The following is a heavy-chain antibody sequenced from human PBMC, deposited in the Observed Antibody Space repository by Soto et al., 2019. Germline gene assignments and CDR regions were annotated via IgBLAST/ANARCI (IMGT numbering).Heavy chain of an antibody. CDR3: ARGGYYDNSWGKLSHYGLDV. D-gene: IGHD3-16*01. CDR1: GCTFIRYG. V-gene: IGHV1-18*01. J-gene: IGHJ6*02. CDR2: ISPYNDHT. Sequence: QVQLAQSTGEVKKRGASVRVSCKASGCTFIRYGIAWVRQAPGQGFEWMGWISPYNDHTVYAQKVQGRVTMTADTSTRTVYMNLRGLISDDTAVYYCARGGYYDNSWGKLSHYGLDVWGQGTSVSVSS.